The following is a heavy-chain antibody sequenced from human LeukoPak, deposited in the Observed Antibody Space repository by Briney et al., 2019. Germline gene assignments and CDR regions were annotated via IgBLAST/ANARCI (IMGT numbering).Heavy chain of an antibody. J-gene: IGHJ4*02. D-gene: IGHD3-22*01. V-gene: IGHV1-69*01. CDR2: IIPIFGTA. CDR1: GGTFINYA. CDR3: ARGLRGGHYYDRSGYYAY. Sequence: SVKVSCKASGGTFINYAFSWVRQAPGQGLEWMGGIIPIFGTADYAQKFQGRVTITADESTSTAYMELSSLRSEDTAVYYCARGLRGGHYYDRSGYYAYWGQGTLVTVSS.